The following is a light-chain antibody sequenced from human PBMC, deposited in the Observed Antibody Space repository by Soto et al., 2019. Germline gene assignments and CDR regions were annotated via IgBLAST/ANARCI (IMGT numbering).Light chain of an antibody. J-gene: IGLJ1*01. CDR1: SSDVGGYNY. CDR3: SSYTNINTRACV. Sequence: SVLTQPASVSGSPGQSITISCTGTSSDVGGYNYVSWFQHHPGKAPKLMIYEVSNWPSGVSNRFSGSKSGNTASLTISGLQAEDEAEYYCSSYTNINTRACVFGTGTKVTVL. CDR2: EVS. V-gene: IGLV2-14*01.